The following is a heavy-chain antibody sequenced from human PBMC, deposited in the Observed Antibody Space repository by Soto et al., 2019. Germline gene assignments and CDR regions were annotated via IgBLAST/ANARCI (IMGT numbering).Heavy chain of an antibody. CDR1: GGSISSYY. J-gene: IGHJ4*02. CDR2: IYFSGST. CDR3: ARDGYYYDSSGYQSVYYFDY. V-gene: IGHV4-59*01. D-gene: IGHD3-22*01. Sequence: QVQLQESGPGLVKPSETLSLTCTVSGGSISSYYWSWIRQPPVKGLEWIGYIYFSGSTNYNPSLKSRVTISVDTSKNQFSLKLSSVTAADTAVYYCARDGYYYDSSGYQSVYYFDYWGQGTRVTVSS.